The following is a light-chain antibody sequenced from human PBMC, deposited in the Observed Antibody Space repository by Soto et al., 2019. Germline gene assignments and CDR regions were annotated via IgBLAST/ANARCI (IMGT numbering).Light chain of an antibody. CDR2: KAS. Sequence: DIQMTQSPSTLSGSVGDRVTLSCRASQTIRSRLAWYQQKPGKAPKLLIYKASTLKSGVPSRFSGSGSGTEFTLTISSLQPDDFATYYCQHYNSYSEAFGQGTKVDIK. CDR3: QHYNSYSEA. J-gene: IGKJ1*01. CDR1: QTIRSR. V-gene: IGKV1-5*03.